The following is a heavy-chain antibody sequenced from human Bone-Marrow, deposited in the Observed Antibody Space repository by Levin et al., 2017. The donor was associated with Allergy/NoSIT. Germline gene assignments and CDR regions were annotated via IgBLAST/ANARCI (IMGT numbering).Heavy chain of an antibody. J-gene: IGHJ4*02. CDR3: ARPDCSGTSCYYFFDS. D-gene: IGHD2-2*01. Sequence: ASVKVSCAASGFTFSRYSMNWVRQAPGRGLEWVSYISRSSSTISYADSVKGGFTISRDNAKNSLYLQMNSLRDEDTAVYYCARPDCSGTSCYYFFDSWGQGTLVTVSS. CDR2: ISRSSSTI. CDR1: GFTFSRYS. V-gene: IGHV3-48*02.